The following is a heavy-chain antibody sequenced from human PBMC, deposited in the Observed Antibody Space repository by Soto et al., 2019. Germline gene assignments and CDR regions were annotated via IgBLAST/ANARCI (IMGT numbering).Heavy chain of an antibody. CDR3: ATFKTVTGPGWGRASEY. CDR2: ISSSGGTT. V-gene: IGHV3-23*01. D-gene: IGHD6-19*01. CDR1: GFNFNNYA. J-gene: IGHJ4*02. Sequence: GGSLRLSCATSGFNFNNYAMSWVRQAPGARLEWVSFISSSGGTTYYADSAKGRFTISRDNSRNTVFLQMNTLGAEDTAIYYCATFKTVTGPGWGRASEYWGQGTRVTVSS.